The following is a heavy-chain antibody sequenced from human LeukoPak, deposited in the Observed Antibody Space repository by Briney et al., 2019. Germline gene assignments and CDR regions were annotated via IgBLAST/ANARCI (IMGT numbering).Heavy chain of an antibody. J-gene: IGHJ4*02. V-gene: IGHV3-30*07. CDR3: AKDRGSGYVSIKPLY. CDR2: FSRDGINT. Sequence: GGSLRLSCAASGFTFSSSAMHWVRQAPGKGLEWLAVFSRDGINTYYADSVKGRFTISRDNSKNTLYLQMNSLRAEDTAVYYCAKDRGSGYVSIKPLYWGQGTLVTVSS. D-gene: IGHD5-12*01. CDR1: GFTFSSSA.